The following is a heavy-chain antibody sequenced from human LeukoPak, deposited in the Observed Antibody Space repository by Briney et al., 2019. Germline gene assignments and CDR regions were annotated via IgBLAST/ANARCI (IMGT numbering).Heavy chain of an antibody. CDR2: ISSSSSTI. D-gene: IGHD5-12*01. Sequence: QAGGSLRLSCAASGFTFSSYSMNWVRQAPGKGLEWVSYISSSSSTIYYADSVKGRFTISRDNAKNSLYLQMNSLRAEDTAVYYCVSIQWLNFDYWGQGTLVTVSS. CDR3: VSIQWLNFDY. V-gene: IGHV3-48*01. CDR1: GFTFSSYS. J-gene: IGHJ4*02.